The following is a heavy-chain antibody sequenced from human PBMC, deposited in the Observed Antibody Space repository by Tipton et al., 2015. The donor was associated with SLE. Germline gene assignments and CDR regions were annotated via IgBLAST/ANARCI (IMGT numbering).Heavy chain of an antibody. CDR1: GFTFSNAW. CDR3: TTVSGDSSGWGDY. Sequence: SLRLSCAAPGFTFSNAWMTWVRQAPGKGLEWVGRIKSKTDGGTTDYAAPVKGRFTISRDDSKNTLYLQMNSLKTEDTAVYYCTTVSGDSSGWGDYWGQGTLVTASS. CDR2: IKSKTDGGTT. D-gene: IGHD6-19*01. J-gene: IGHJ4*02. V-gene: IGHV3-15*01.